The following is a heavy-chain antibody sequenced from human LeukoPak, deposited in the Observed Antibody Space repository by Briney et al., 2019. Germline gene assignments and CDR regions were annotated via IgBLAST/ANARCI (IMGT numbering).Heavy chain of an antibody. V-gene: IGHV4-39*07. CDR2: IYYSGSS. CDR1: GGSISSSSYY. D-gene: IGHD3-10*01. CDR3: ARDFDAVGY. J-gene: IGHJ4*02. Sequence: SETLPLTCTVSGGSISSSSYYWGWIRQPPGKGLEWIGSIYYSGSSYYNPSLKSRVTISVDTSKNQFSLKLSSVTAADTAVYYCARDFDAVGYWGQGTLVTVSS.